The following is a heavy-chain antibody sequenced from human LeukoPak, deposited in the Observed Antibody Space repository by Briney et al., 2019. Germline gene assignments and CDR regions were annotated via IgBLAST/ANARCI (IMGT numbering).Heavy chain of an antibody. V-gene: IGHV3-21*01. Sequence: GGSLRLSCAASGFTFSAYSMNWVRRAPGKGLEWVSYISATGAYIYYADSVKGRFTISRDNANNSLYLQMTTLRAEDTAVYYCARDRSGFSFDYWGQGTLVTVSS. D-gene: IGHD5-18*01. J-gene: IGHJ4*02. CDR1: GFTFSAYS. CDR2: ISATGAYI. CDR3: ARDRSGFSFDY.